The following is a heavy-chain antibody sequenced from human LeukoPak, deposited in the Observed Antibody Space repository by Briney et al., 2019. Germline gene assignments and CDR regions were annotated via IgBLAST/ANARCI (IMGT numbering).Heavy chain of an antibody. J-gene: IGHJ4*02. D-gene: IGHD6-13*01. V-gene: IGHV3-11*01. Sequence: SWGSLRLSCAASGFTFSDYYMSWIRQAPGKGLEWVSYISSSGSTIYYADSVKGRFTISRDNAKNSLYLQMNSLRAEDTAVYYCAKDDSKQQPSYFDYWGQGTLVTVSS. CDR3: AKDDSKQQPSYFDY. CDR2: ISSSGSTI. CDR1: GFTFSDYY.